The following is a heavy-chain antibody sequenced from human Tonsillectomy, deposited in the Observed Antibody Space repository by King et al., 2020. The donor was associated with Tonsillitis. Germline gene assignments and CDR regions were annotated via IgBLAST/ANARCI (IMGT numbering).Heavy chain of an antibody. D-gene: IGHD2-8*02. CDR2: ICTYNFNT. Sequence: QLVQSGAEVKKPVASVKVSCKASGDTFTNFGITWVRQAPGQGLEWMGWICTYNFNTQYAQKFQGSVTLTTDTSTSTAYMELRSLRTDDTALYYCARRGGFCTGVRCYEAYWGQGTLVTVSS. CDR3: ARRGGFCTGVRCYEAY. V-gene: IGHV1-18*01. J-gene: IGHJ4*02. CDR1: GDTFTNFG.